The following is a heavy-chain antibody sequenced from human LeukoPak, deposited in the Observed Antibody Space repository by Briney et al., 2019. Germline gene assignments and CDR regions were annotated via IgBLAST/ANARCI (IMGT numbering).Heavy chain of an antibody. CDR1: GYSISSSNW. D-gene: IGHD4/OR15-4a*01. CDR2: IYYSGST. CDR3: ARANGDDAFDI. V-gene: IGHV4-28*03. Sequence: SETLSLTCAVSGYSISSSNWWGWIRQPPGKGLEWIGYIYYSGSTYYNPSLKSRVTMSVDTSKNQFSLKLSSVTAADTAVYYCARANGDDAFDIWGQGTMVTVSS. J-gene: IGHJ3*02.